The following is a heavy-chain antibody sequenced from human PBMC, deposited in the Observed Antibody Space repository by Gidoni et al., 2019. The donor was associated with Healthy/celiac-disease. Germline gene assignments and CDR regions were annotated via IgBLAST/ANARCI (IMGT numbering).Heavy chain of an antibody. J-gene: IGHJ4*02. D-gene: IGHD3-10*01. V-gene: IGHV4-31*03. CDR1: GGSISSGGYY. CDR2: IYYSGST. CDR3: ARIITMVRGVHYDYFDY. Sequence: QVQLQESGPGLVKPSQTLSLTCTVSGGSISSGGYYWSWIRQHPGKGLEWIGYIYYSGSTYYNPSLKSRVTISVDTSKNQFSLKLSSVTAADTAVYYCARIITMVRGVHYDYFDYWGQGTLVTVSS.